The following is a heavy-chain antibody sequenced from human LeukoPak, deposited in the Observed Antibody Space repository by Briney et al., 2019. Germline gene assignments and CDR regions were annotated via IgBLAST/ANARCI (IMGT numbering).Heavy chain of an antibody. J-gene: IGHJ4*02. CDR3: ARDERYYDFWSGYYIPYY. CDR2: IIPILGTA. V-gene: IGHV1-69*13. Sequence: ASVKVSCKASGGTFSSYAISWVRQAPGQGLEWMGGIIPILGTANYAQKFQGRVTITADESTSTAYMELSSLRSEDTAVYYCARDERYYDFWSGYYIPYYWGQGTLVTVSS. D-gene: IGHD3-3*01. CDR1: GGTFSSYA.